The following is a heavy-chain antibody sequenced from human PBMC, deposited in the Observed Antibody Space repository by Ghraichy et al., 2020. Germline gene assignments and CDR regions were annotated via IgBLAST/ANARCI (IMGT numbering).Heavy chain of an antibody. J-gene: IGHJ4*02. CDR3: ARNGVGGWYLDY. CDR1: GGSISGRSW. V-gene: IGHV4/OR15-8*01. D-gene: IGHD6-19*01. Sequence: ETLSLTCAVSGGSISGRSWWSWVRQPPGKGLEWIGEIYHAGATNYNPSLKSRVTISVDKSKNQFSLKLVSVTAADTAVYYCARNGVGGWYLDYWGQGTLVTVSS. CDR2: IYHAGAT.